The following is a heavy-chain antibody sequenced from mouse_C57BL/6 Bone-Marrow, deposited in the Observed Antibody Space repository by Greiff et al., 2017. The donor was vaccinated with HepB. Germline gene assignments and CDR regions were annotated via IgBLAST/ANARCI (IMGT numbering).Heavy chain of an antibody. CDR1: GYTFTSYG. CDR2: IYIGNGYT. D-gene: IGHD1-1*01. J-gene: IGHJ4*01. Sequence: EVQLQQSGAELVRPGSSVKMSCKTSGYTFTSYGINWVKQRPGQGLEWIGYIYIGNGYTEYNEKFKGKATLTSDTSSNTAYLQLSSLTSEDTAIYYCARRNYDYAMDYWGQGTSVTVSS. V-gene: IGHV1-58*01. CDR3: ARRNYDYAMDY.